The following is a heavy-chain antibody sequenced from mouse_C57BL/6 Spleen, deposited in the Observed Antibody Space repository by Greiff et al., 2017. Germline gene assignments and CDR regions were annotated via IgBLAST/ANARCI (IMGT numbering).Heavy chain of an antibody. D-gene: IGHD4-1*01. J-gene: IGHJ3*01. V-gene: IGHV1-26*01. CDR1: GYTFTDYY. Sequence: VQLKQSGPELVKPGASVKISCKASGYTFTDYYMNWVKQSHGKSLEWIGDINPNNGGTSYNQKFKGKATLTVDKSSSTAYMELGSLTSEDSAVYYCARLGDWAWFAYWGQGTLVTVSA. CDR2: INPNNGGT. CDR3: ARLGDWAWFAY.